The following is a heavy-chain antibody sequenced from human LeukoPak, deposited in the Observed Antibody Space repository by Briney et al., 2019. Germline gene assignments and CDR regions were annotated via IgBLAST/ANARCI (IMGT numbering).Heavy chain of an antibody. J-gene: IGHJ4*02. D-gene: IGHD7-27*01. Sequence: SETLSLTCTVSGGSISSGGYYWSWIRQPPGKGLEWIGYIYHSGSTYYNPSLKSRVTISVDTSKNQFSLKLSSVTAADTAVYYCARRDWGSGGFDYWGQGTLVTVSS. V-gene: IGHV4-30-2*01. CDR3: ARRDWGSGGFDY. CDR1: GGSISSGGYY. CDR2: IYHSGST.